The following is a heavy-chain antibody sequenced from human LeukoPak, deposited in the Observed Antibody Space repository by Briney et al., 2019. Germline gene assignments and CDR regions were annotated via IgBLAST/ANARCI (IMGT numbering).Heavy chain of an antibody. D-gene: IGHD2-2*01. CDR2: IWYDGSNK. Sequence: PGRSLRPSCAASGFTFSSYGKHWVRQAPGKGLEWVAVIWYDGSNKYYADSVKGRFTISRDNSKNTLYLQMNSLRAEDTAVYYCARDLGFGAMPDYWGQGTLVTVSS. J-gene: IGHJ4*02. CDR1: GFTFSSYG. CDR3: ARDLGFGAMPDY. V-gene: IGHV3-33*01.